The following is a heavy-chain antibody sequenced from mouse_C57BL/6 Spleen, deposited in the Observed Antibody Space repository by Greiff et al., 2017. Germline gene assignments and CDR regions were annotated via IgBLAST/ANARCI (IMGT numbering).Heavy chain of an antibody. CDR3: ARDGSLSYWYFDV. J-gene: IGHJ1*03. CDR2: INPGSGGT. D-gene: IGHD2-3*01. CDR1: GYAFTNYL. Sequence: VQLQESGAELVRPGTSVKVSCKASGYAFTNYLIEWVKQRPGQGLEWIGVINPGSGGTNYNEKFKGKATLTADKSSSTAYMQLSSLTSEDSAVYFCARDGSLSYWYFDVWGTGTTVTVSS. V-gene: IGHV1-54*01.